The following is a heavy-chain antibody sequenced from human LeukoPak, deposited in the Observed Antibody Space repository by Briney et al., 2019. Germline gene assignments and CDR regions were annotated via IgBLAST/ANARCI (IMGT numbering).Heavy chain of an antibody. V-gene: IGHV5-51*01. CDR2: IYPGDSDT. D-gene: IGHD2-2*01. J-gene: IGHJ3*01. Sequence: GESLKISCKGSGYSFPSYWIGWVRQMPGKGLEWMVIIYPGDSDTRYSPSFQGQVTISADKSISTAYLEWSSLKTSDTAMYYCARHVSSSRVAYDVWGQGTMVTVSS. CDR3: ARHVSSSRVAYDV. CDR1: GYSFPSYW.